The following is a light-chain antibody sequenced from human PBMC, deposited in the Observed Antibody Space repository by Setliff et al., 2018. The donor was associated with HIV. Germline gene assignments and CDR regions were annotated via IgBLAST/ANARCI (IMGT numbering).Light chain of an antibody. J-gene: IGKJ1*01. Sequence: DIQMTQSPSSLSASVGDGITVTCRASQTIGRFLNWYQHRPGKAPKLLIYATSILQGGVPSRFSAWGSGTDFALSISGLQPEDFATYYCQQSYGTPWTFGQGTKVDIK. CDR1: QTIGRF. CDR2: ATS. V-gene: IGKV1-39*01. CDR3: QQSYGTPWT.